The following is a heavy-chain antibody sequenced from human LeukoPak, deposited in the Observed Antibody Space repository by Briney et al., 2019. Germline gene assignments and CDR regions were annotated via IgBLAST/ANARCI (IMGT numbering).Heavy chain of an antibody. D-gene: IGHD3-10*01. CDR1: GFTFSSYE. J-gene: IGHJ4*02. CDR2: ISSSGSTI. V-gene: IGHV3-48*03. Sequence: QTGGSLRLSCAASGFTFSSYEMNWVRQAPGKGLEWVSYISSSGSTIYYADSVKGRFTISRDTSKNTLWLQMNSLRVDDTALYYCAKSLGGDYGSGSYYVVFDSWGQGTLVTVSS. CDR3: AKSLGGDYGSGSYYVVFDS.